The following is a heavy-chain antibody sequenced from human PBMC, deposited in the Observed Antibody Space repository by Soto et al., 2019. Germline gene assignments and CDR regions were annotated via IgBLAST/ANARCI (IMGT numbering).Heavy chain of an antibody. D-gene: IGHD3-10*01. CDR3: SKYMCRGVIITYYFDY. V-gene: IGHV3-30*18. CDR1: GFTFSSYG. CDR2: ISYDGSKK. Sequence: QVQLVESGGGVVQPGRSLRLSCAASGFTFSSYGMHWVRQAPGKGLEWVAVISYDGSKKYYADSVKGRFTISRDNSKNTLYLQMNSLNAEDTALYYCSKYMCRGVIITYYFDYWCQGSLVTVSS. J-gene: IGHJ4*02.